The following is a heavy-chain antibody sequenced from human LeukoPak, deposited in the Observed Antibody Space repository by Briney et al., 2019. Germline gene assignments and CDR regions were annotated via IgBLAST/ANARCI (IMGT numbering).Heavy chain of an antibody. CDR3: AKAPVWNYYYGLDV. CDR2: ISAGGGST. CDR1: GFTLSTYA. D-gene: IGHD2-21*01. V-gene: IGHV3-23*01. Sequence: GGSLRLSCAASGFTLSTYAMNWVRQAPGKGLEWVSGISAGGGSTYYADSVKGRFTISRENSNNTLYLHMDSLRAEDTAVYYCAKAPVWNYYYGLDVWGQGTTVTVSS. J-gene: IGHJ6*02.